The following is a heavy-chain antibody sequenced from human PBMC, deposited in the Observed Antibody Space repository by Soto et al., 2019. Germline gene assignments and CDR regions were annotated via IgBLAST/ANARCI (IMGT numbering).Heavy chain of an antibody. CDR2: VSNSGTST. V-gene: IGHV3-23*01. CDR1: GFMFSGYA. J-gene: IGHJ5*02. CDR3: VKDPATSGWFHP. Sequence: DVQLLESGGGLAQPGESLTLSCAGFGFMFSGYAMSWVRQATGKGLDWVSAVSNSGTSTSYAYPVKGRFTISRANSKNTLYLQTSRLGAENTALYYCVKDPATSGWFHPRGSGTLVIVSS. D-gene: IGHD1-26*01.